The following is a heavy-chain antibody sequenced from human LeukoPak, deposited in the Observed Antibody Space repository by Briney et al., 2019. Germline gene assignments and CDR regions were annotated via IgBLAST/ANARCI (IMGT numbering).Heavy chain of an antibody. D-gene: IGHD1-26*01. CDR2: IYYTGST. Sequence: PSETLSLTCTASGGSMSSSGYYWGWIRQPPGKGLEWIGSIYYTGSTYYNPSLKSRVTISVDTSKNQFSLKLTSVTAADTAVYYCARRAERSSGSYYGYWGQGTLVSVSS. J-gene: IGHJ4*02. V-gene: IGHV4-39*01. CDR3: ARRAERSSGSYYGY. CDR1: GGSMSSSGYY.